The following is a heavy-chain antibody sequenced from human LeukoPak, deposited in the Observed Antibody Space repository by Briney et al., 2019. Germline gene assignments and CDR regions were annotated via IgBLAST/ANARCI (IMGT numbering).Heavy chain of an antibody. Sequence: SGGSLRLSCAASGFTFSSYSMNWVRQAPGKGLEWVSSISSSSSSIYYADSVKGRFTISRDNAKNSLYLQMNSLRAEDTAVYYCARGGSSWYYFDYWGQGTLVTVSS. CDR3: ARGGSSWYYFDY. D-gene: IGHD6-13*01. CDR1: GFTFSSYS. V-gene: IGHV3-21*01. CDR2: ISSSSSSI. J-gene: IGHJ4*02.